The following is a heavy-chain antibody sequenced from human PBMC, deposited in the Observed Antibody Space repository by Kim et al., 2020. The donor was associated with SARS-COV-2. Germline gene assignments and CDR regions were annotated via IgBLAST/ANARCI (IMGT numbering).Heavy chain of an antibody. CDR3: ARAFGDYA. J-gene: IGHJ5*02. Sequence: GGSLRLSCEASGFMFNTFVMHWVRQAPGKGLVWVAVISHDGNNKFYADTVKGRFTISRDNSKNTLYLEMRSLRPEDTAMYYCARAFGDYAWGPGTRVTVSS. CDR1: GFMFNTFV. V-gene: IGHV3-30*15. CDR2: ISHDGNNK. D-gene: IGHD4-17*01.